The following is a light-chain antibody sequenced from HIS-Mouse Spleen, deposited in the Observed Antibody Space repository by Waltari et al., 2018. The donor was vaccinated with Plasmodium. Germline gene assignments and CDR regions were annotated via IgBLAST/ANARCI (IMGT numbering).Light chain of an antibody. V-gene: IGLV3-1*01. CDR2: QDS. CDR1: RVGDKS. CDR3: QAWDSSTVV. J-gene: IGLJ2*01. Sequence: SYELTQPPSVSVSPGQTPSIPCFGDRVGDKSACWYQQKPGQSPVLVIYQDSKRPSGIPERFSGSNSGNTATLTISGTQAMDEADYYCQAWDSSTVVFGGGTKLTVL.